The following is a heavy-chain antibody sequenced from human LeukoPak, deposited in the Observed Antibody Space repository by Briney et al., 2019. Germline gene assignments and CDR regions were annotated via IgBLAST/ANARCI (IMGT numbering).Heavy chain of an antibody. CDR3: ASDYCSGDTCYSIDY. Sequence: PGGSLRLSCAASGFTFSSYWMSWVRQAPGKGLEWVANIKQDGSEKYYVDSVKGRFTISRDNAKNSLYLQMNSLRAEDTAVYYCASDYCSGDTCYSIDYWGQGTLVTVSS. CDR2: IKQDGSEK. CDR1: GFTFSSYW. J-gene: IGHJ4*02. V-gene: IGHV3-7*01. D-gene: IGHD2-15*01.